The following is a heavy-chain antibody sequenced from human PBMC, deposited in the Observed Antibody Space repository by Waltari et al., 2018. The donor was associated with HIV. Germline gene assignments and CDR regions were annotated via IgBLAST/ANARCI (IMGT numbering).Heavy chain of an antibody. J-gene: IGHJ4*02. CDR1: GFTFSSYW. V-gene: IGHV3-7*04. CDR3: ARGGFYGSGSKVN. Sequence: EVQLVESGGGLVQPGGSLRLSCAASGFTFSSYWMSWVRQAPGKGLGWVANIKKDGSEKYYVESVNGRFTIARDNAENSLYLQMNSLSAEDTAVYYCARGGFYGSGSKVNWGQGTLVTVSS. CDR2: IKKDGSEK. D-gene: IGHD3-10*01.